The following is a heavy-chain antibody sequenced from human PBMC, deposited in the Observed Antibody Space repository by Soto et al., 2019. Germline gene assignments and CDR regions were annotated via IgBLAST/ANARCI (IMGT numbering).Heavy chain of an antibody. CDR1: GYTFTDYF. CDR2: INPYSGGA. CDR3: ARLMHYSHSGGSSHSGFDM. J-gene: IGHJ3*02. D-gene: IGHD2-21*01. Sequence: ASVKVSCKASGYTFTDYFIHWVRQAPGQGLEWIGWINPYSGGADRSQKFQGRVNMTRVTSISTAYMEVSSLRSDDTAVFYCARLMHYSHSGGSSHSGFDMWGQGTLVTVSS. V-gene: IGHV1-2*02.